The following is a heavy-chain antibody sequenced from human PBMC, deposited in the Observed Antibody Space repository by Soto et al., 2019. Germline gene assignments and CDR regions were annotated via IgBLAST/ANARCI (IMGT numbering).Heavy chain of an antibody. D-gene: IGHD5-12*01. CDR2: INASGGST. J-gene: IGHJ6*02. CDR1: GYTFTTYA. CDR3: ARGDIVAIFGMDV. Sequence: EASVKVSCKSSGYTFTTYAIHWVRQAPGQRLQWMGIINASGGSTTYSQEFQGRVTMTRDTSTSTMYMELSSLRSEDTAVYYCARGDIVAIFGMDVWGQGTTVTVSS. V-gene: IGHV1-3*03.